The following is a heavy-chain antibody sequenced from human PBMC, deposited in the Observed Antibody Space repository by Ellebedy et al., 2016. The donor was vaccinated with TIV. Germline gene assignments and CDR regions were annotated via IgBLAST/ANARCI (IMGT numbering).Heavy chain of an antibody. CDR2: INPNTGGT. Sequence: AASVKVSCKASGYTFTGYFIHWVRQAPGQGLEWMGWINPNTGGTNYAQKLQGRVTMTRDTSISTAYMELSRLICDDTAVYYCARELAGHGDDAFDIWGQGTMVTVSS. V-gene: IGHV1-2*02. CDR1: GYTFTGYF. CDR3: ARELAGHGDDAFDI. D-gene: IGHD6-19*01. J-gene: IGHJ3*02.